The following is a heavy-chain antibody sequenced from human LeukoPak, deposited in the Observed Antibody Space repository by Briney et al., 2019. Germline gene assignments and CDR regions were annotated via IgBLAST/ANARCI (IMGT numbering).Heavy chain of an antibody. CDR1: KFTFSSHA. Sequence: GGSLRLSCAASKFTFSSHAMSWVRQAPGKGLEWVSSISAAGGGTYYADSVKGRFTISRDNSKNTLYLQMNSLRAEDTAVYCCAKDDSSGYPPFDYWGQGTLVTVSS. D-gene: IGHD3-22*01. J-gene: IGHJ4*02. CDR3: AKDDSSGYPPFDY. CDR2: ISAAGGGT. V-gene: IGHV3-23*01.